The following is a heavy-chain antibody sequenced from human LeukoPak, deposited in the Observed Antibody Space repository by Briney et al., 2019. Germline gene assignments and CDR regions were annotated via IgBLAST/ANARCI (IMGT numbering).Heavy chain of an antibody. J-gene: IGHJ4*02. V-gene: IGHV4-34*01. CDR3: EIFYYDILTGYYIGDY. CDR1: GGSFSGYY. CDR2: INHSGST. D-gene: IGHD3-9*01. Sequence: SEALSLTCAVYGGSFSGYYWSWIRQPPGKGLERIGEINHSGSTNYNPSLKSRVTISVDTSKNQFSLKLSSVTAADTAVYYCEIFYYDILTGYYIGDYWGQGTLVTVSS.